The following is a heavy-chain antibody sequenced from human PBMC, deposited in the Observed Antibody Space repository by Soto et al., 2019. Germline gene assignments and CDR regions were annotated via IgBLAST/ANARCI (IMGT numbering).Heavy chain of an antibody. Sequence: SETLSLTCAVSGDSISSSNWWSWVRQPPGKGLEWIGEIYHSGSTNYNPSLKSRVTLSVDMSKNQFSLKLSSVTAAYRAVYYCARVVEMATSYLDYWGQGTLVTVSS. CDR1: GDSISSSNW. V-gene: IGHV4-4*02. CDR2: IYHSGST. J-gene: IGHJ4*02. CDR3: ARVVEMATSYLDY. D-gene: IGHD5-12*01.